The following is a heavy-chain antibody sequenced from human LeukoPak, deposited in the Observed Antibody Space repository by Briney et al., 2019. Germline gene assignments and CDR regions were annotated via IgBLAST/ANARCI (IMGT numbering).Heavy chain of an antibody. CDR1: GYTLTELS. V-gene: IGHV1-24*01. CDR2: FDPEDGET. J-gene: IGHJ5*02. D-gene: IGHD2-15*01. CDR3: ATAGDLYCSGGSCYRNWFDP. Sequence: ASVKVSCKVSGYTLTELSMHWVRQAPGKGLEWMRGFDPEDGETIYAQKFQGRVTMTEDTSTDTAYMELSSLRSEDTAVYYCATAGDLYCSGGSCYRNWFDPWGQGTLVTVSS.